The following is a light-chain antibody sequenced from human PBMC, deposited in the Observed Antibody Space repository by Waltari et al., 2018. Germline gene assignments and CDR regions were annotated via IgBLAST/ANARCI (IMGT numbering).Light chain of an antibody. J-gene: IGKJ1*01. CDR1: AAINKW. Sequence: DTQLSQFPSTLAASVGDRVTLTCRARAAINKWLAWYQQKPGKAPKVLIYDASTLQSGVPSRFSGSGSGTEFTLTIDSLQPDDFATYYCQQYNRFSPFGQGTNVEVK. CDR2: DAS. V-gene: IGKV1-5*01. CDR3: QQYNRFSP.